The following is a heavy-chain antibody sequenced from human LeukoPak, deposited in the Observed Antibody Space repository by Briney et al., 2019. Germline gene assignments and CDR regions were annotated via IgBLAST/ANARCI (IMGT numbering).Heavy chain of an antibody. CDR1: GFTVSSNY. Sequence: GGSLRLSCEASGFTVSSNYMSWVRQAPGKGLEWVSVIYSGGSTYYADSVKGRFTISRDNSKNTLYLQMNSLRAEDTAVYYCARVGYSSSWYFFSASGFDYWGQGTLVTVSS. CDR3: ARVGYSSSWYFFSASGFDY. V-gene: IGHV3-66*01. D-gene: IGHD6-13*01. CDR2: IYSGGST. J-gene: IGHJ4*02.